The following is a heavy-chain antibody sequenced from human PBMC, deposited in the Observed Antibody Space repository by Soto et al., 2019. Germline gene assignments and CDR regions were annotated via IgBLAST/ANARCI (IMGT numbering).Heavy chain of an antibody. CDR3: AKDIRCSSTSCYTVRIVSGMDV. Sequence: LRLSCAASGFTFDDYAMHWVRQSPWEGLEWVSLISWDGGSTYYADSVKGRFTISRDNSKNSLYLQMNSLRAEDTALYYCAKDIRCSSTSCYTVRIVSGMDVWGQGTTVTVSS. V-gene: IGHV3-43D*04. CDR1: GFTFDDYA. D-gene: IGHD2-2*02. CDR2: ISWDGGST. J-gene: IGHJ6*02.